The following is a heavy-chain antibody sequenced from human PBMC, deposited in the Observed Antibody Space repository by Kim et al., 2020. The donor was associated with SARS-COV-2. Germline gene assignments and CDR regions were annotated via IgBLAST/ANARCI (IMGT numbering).Heavy chain of an antibody. CDR2: QPKDYTT. J-gene: IGHJ4*02. Sequence: QPKDYTTEHAASVKGRFIISRDDSKNSLYLQMNSLRTEDTAVYYCARDCRDWGQGTLVTVSS. D-gene: IGHD3-10*01. V-gene: IGHV3-72*01. CDR3: ARDCRD.